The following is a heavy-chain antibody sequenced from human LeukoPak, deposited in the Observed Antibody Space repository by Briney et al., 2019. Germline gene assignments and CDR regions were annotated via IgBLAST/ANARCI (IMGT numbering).Heavy chain of an antibody. V-gene: IGHV3-23*01. J-gene: IGHJ4*02. CDR1: GFTFTTYA. D-gene: IGHD1/OR15-1a*01. CDR3: AKSHSVEQRGYFDY. Sequence: GGSLRLSCAASGFTFTTYAMSWVRQAPGKGLERLSTVSDSGANTYYADSVKGRFTISRDNSRNTVYLRMNSLSAEDTAVYYCAKSHSVEQRGYFDYWGQGTLVTVSS. CDR2: VSDSGANT.